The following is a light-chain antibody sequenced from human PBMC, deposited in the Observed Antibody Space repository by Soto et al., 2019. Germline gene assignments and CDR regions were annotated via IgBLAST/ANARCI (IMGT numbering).Light chain of an antibody. Sequence: QSVLTQPPSVSGAPGQRVTISCTGSSSNIGGGYDVHWYQQLPGTAPKLLIYGNSNRTSGVPDRFSGSKSGTSASLAITGLQAEDEADYYCQSYDSSLSGLYVFGTGTQLTVL. CDR3: QSYDSSLSGLYV. CDR2: GNS. J-gene: IGLJ1*01. V-gene: IGLV1-40*01. CDR1: SSNIGGGYD.